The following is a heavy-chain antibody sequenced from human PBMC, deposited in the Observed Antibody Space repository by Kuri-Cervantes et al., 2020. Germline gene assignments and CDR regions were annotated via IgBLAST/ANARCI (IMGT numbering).Heavy chain of an antibody. J-gene: IGHJ4*02. V-gene: IGHV2-5*02. CDR3: AHTPDAWLSHFDY. CDR2: IYWDDDK. Sequence: SGPTLVKPTQTLTLTCTFSGFSLFTSGDGVAWIRQPPGKALEWLSLIYWDDDKRYSPSLMSRLSITKAISKNQVILTLTNVDPVDTATYYCAHTPDAWLSHFDYWGQGTLVTVSS. CDR1: GFSLFTSGDG. D-gene: IGHD6-19*01.